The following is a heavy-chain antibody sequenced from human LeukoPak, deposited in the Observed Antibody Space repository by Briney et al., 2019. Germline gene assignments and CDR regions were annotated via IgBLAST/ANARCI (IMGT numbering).Heavy chain of an antibody. Sequence: SETLSLTCAVYGGSFSGYYWSWIRQPPGKGLEWIGEINHSGSTNYNPSLKSRVTISVDTSKNQFSLKLSSVTAADTAVYYCARSAHCSSTRCYQKPDDYWGQGTLVTVSS. D-gene: IGHD2-2*01. CDR3: ARSAHCSSTRCYQKPDDY. CDR2: INHSGST. V-gene: IGHV4-34*01. CDR1: GGSFSGYY. J-gene: IGHJ4*02.